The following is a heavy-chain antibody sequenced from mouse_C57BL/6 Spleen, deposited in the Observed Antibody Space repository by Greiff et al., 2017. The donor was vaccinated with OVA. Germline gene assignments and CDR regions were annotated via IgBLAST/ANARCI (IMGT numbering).Heavy chain of an antibody. CDR3: ARLLGYDGYPYYFDY. Sequence: QVQLKESGAELVKPGASVKISCKASGYAFSSYWMNWVKQRPGKGLEWIGQIYPGDGDTNYNGKFKGKATLTAYKSSSTAYMQLSSLTSEDSAVYFCARLLGYDGYPYYFDYWGQGTTLTVSS. V-gene: IGHV1-80*01. J-gene: IGHJ2*01. D-gene: IGHD2-3*01. CDR2: IYPGDGDT. CDR1: GYAFSSYW.